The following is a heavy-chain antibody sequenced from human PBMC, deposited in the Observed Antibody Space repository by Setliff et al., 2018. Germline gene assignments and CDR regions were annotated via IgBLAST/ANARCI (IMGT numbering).Heavy chain of an antibody. V-gene: IGHV4-34*01. Sequence: PSETLSLTCAVYGGSFSGYYWSWIRQPPGKGLEWIGEINHSGSTNYNPSLKSRVTISVDTSKNQFSLKLSSVTAADTAVYYCARESRYGGYMDVWGKGTTVT. CDR3: ARESRYGGYMDV. D-gene: IGHD3-16*01. CDR2: INHSGST. CDR1: GGSFSGYY. J-gene: IGHJ6*03.